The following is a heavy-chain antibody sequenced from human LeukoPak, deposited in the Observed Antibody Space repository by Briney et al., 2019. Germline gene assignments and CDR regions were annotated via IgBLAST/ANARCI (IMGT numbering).Heavy chain of an antibody. CDR2: ISATTSTL. V-gene: IGHV3-48*01. CDR1: GFIFNQYG. J-gene: IGHJ5*01. D-gene: IGHD3-3*01. CDR3: ARCLWSSSRYMDS. Sequence: RGSLRLSCTGSGFIFNQYGMMWVRQAPGKGPECLSYISATTSTLYYVDSVKGRFTISRDNTKSSLYLQMNSLTVEDTAIYYCARCLWSSSRYMDSWGQGTLVTVSA.